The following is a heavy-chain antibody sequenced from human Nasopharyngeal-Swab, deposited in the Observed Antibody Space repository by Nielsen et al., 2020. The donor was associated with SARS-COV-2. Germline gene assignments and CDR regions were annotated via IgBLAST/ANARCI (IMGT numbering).Heavy chain of an antibody. D-gene: IGHD3-3*01. Sequence: GESLKISCVASGFTGSTYAMHWVRQAPGKGPEWVAVISYDGGIKNCADSVKGRFTISRDNSKNTLYLQMNSLKTEDTAVYYCTTLPITIFGVVISAVDYWGQGTLVTVSS. J-gene: IGHJ4*02. CDR1: GFTGSTYA. V-gene: IGHV3-30-3*01. CDR2: ISYDGGIK. CDR3: TTLPITIFGVVISAVDY.